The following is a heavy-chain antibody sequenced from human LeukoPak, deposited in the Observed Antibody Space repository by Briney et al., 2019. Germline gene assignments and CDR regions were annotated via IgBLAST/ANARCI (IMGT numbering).Heavy chain of an antibody. CDR3: AREYCSSTSCLFDY. CDR1: GFTFSSYG. CDR2: IRNDGSNK. V-gene: IGHV3-33*01. D-gene: IGHD2-2*01. Sequence: PGGSLRLSCAASGFTFSSYGMHWVRQAPGKGLEWVAIIRNDGSNKYYADSVKGRFTISRDNSKNTLYLQMNSLRAEDTAVYYCAREYCSSTSCLFDYWGQGILVTVSS. J-gene: IGHJ4*02.